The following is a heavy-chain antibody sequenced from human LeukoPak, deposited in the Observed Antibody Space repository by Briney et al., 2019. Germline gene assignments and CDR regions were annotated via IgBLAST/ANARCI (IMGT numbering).Heavy chain of an antibody. CDR3: AKDPMVRGATYDH. CDR1: GFTFSSYA. D-gene: IGHD3-10*01. V-gene: IGHV3-23*01. J-gene: IGHJ4*02. CDR2: ISGSSGTT. Sequence: GGSLRLSCAASGFTFSSYAMGWVRQAPGKGLEWVSSISGSSGTTFYADSVKGRFTISRDISKNTLYLQMNSLRAEDTAVYYCAKDPMVRGATYDHWGQGTLVTVSS.